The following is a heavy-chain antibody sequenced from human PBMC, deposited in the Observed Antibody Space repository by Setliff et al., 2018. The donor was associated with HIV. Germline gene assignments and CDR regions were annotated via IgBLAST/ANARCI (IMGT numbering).Heavy chain of an antibody. V-gene: IGHV1-69-2*01. Sequence: ASVKVSCKASGYTFTDYYMHWVQQAPGKGLEWMGRVDPKNGKTLYAENLRGRITITAETSTDTAYMELNSLRSEDTAMYYCATLDYYGSQTYNLALHYWGQGTLVTVSS. CDR2: VDPKNGKT. CDR1: GYTFTDYY. D-gene: IGHD3-10*01. CDR3: ATLDYYGSQTYNLALHY. J-gene: IGHJ4*02.